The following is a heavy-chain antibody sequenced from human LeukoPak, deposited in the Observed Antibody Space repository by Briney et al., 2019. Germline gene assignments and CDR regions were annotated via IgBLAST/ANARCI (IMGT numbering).Heavy chain of an antibody. J-gene: IGHJ2*01. V-gene: IGHV1-69*05. D-gene: IGHD3-22*01. CDR2: IIPIFGTA. Sequence: SVKVSCXASGGIFSNYAISWVRQAPGQGLEWMGRIIPIFGTANYAQKFQGRVTITTDESTTTAYMELSSLRSEDTAVYYCASYDSSGYYRHDGYFDLWGRGTLVTVSS. CDR3: ASYDSSGYYRHDGYFDL. CDR1: GGIFSNYA.